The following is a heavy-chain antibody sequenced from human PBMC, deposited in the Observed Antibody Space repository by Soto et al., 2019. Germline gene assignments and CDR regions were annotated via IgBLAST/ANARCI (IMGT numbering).Heavy chain of an antibody. Sequence: QMQLLESGGGVVQPGKALRLSCAASGFAFNSHSMHWVRQAPGKGLEWLALMTSDGSSKFYADSVKGRFTISRDNSKNTLYLEMNSLRSEDTAVYYCARDRVIRYTGYELDIWGQGTLFTVSS. CDR3: ARDRVIRYTGYELDI. J-gene: IGHJ4*02. CDR1: GFAFNSHS. CDR2: MTSDGSSK. D-gene: IGHD3-9*01. V-gene: IGHV3-30-3*01.